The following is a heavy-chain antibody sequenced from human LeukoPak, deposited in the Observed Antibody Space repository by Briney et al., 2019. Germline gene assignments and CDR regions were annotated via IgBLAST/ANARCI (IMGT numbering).Heavy chain of an antibody. CDR1: GGTFSSYA. CDR2: IIPIFGTA. J-gene: IGHJ6*03. Sequence: ASVKVSCKASGGTFSSYAISWVRQAPGQGLEWMGGIIPIFGTANYAQKFQGRVTITTDESTSTAYMELSSLRSEDTAVYYCASSGILTGYYSRDYYYCIDVWGKGTTVTVSS. CDR3: ASSGILTGYYSRDYYYCIDV. D-gene: IGHD3-9*01. V-gene: IGHV1-69*05.